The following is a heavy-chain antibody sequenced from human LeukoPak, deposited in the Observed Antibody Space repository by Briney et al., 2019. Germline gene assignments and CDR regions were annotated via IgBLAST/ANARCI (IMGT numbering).Heavy chain of an antibody. CDR3: ARDDGGNSDYY. CDR1: GGSFSVYY. D-gene: IGHD4-23*01. Sequence: PSETLSLTCAVYGGSFSVYYWSWIRQPPGKGLEWIGEINHSGSTNYNPSLKSRVTISVDTSKNQFSLQLSSVTAADTAVYYCARDDGGNSDYYWGQGTLVTVSS. V-gene: IGHV4-34*01. J-gene: IGHJ4*02. CDR2: INHSGST.